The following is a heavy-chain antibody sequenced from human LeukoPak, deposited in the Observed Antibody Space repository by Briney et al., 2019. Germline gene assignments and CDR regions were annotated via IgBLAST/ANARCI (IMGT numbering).Heavy chain of an antibody. CDR1: GFTFSSYG. V-gene: IGHV3-30*18. J-gene: IGHJ4*02. D-gene: IGHD3-22*01. CDR2: ISYDGSNK. CDR3: ANYPVGGYYYEDY. Sequence: PGRSLRLSCAASGFTFSSYGMHWVRQAPGKGLEWVAVISYDGSNKYYADSVKGRFTISRDNSKNTLYLQMNSLRAEDTAVYYCANYPVGGYYYEDYWGQGTLVTVSS.